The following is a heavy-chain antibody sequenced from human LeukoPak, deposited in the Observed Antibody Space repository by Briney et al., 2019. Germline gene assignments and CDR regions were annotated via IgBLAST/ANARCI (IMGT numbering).Heavy chain of an antibody. Sequence: SQTLSLTCGISGDSVSSNSVAWTWIRQFPSRGLEWLGRTYYRSKWYNDYAVSVKSRITINADTSKNQFSLQLNSVTPEDTAVYYCARAVAGRLDYWGQGTLVTVSS. CDR3: ARAVAGRLDY. CDR1: GDSVSSNSVA. CDR2: TYYRSKWYN. D-gene: IGHD6-19*01. V-gene: IGHV6-1*01. J-gene: IGHJ4*02.